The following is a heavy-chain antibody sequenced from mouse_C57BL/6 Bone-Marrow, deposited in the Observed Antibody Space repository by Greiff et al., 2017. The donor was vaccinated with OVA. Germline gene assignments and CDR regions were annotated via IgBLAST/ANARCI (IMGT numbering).Heavy chain of an antibody. D-gene: IGHD1-1*01. CDR3: AENYYGSSYWYFDV. J-gene: IGHJ1*03. CDR1: GFTFSSYA. CDR2: ISDGGSYT. Sequence: EVKLMESGGGLVKPGGSLKLSCAASGFTFSSYAMSWVRQTPEKRLEWVATISDGGSYTYYPDNAKNNLYLQMSHLKSEDTAMYYCAENYYGSSYWYFDVWGTGTTVTVSS. V-gene: IGHV5-4*03.